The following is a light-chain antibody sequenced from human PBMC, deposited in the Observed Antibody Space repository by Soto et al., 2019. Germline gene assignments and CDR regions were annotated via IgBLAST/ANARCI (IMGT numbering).Light chain of an antibody. CDR1: KLSNNY. J-gene: IGLJ2*01. CDR3: QAWDRASASVV. V-gene: IGLV3-1*01. Sequence: SYELAQPPSVSVSPGQAASITCSGDKLSNNYVSWYQQKPGQSPVLVIYQDTRRPSGIPERFSGSNSGNTATLTISGTQAIDEADYYCQAWDRASASVVFAGGTKVTVL. CDR2: QDT.